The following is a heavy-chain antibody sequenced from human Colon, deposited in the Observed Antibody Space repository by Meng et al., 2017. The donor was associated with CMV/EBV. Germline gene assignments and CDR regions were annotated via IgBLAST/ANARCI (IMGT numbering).Heavy chain of an antibody. CDR2: IYHSEST. CDR3: ARAFCSSTSCYYDTFDI. J-gene: IGHJ3*02. CDR1: GYSISSGYY. Sequence: GSLRLSCTVSGYSISSGYYWGWLRQPPGKGLEWIGSIYHSESTSFNPSLKSRVTISVDTSKNQFSLKLNSVTAADTAVYYCARAFCSSTSCYYDTFDIWGQGTMVTVSS. D-gene: IGHD2-2*01. V-gene: IGHV4-38-2*02.